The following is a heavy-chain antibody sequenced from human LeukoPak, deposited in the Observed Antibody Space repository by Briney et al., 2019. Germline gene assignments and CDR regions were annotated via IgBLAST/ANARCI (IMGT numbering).Heavy chain of an antibody. CDR2: ISSSSSYI. V-gene: IGHV3-21*01. J-gene: IGHJ4*02. D-gene: IGHD2-2*01. Sequence: PGGSLRLSCAASGFTFSSYSMNWVRQAQGKGLEWVSSISSSSSYIYYADSVKGRFTISRDNAKNSLYLQMNSLRAEDTAVYYCARKVVPAAIWYYFDYWGQGTLVTVSS. CDR3: ARKVVPAAIWYYFDY. CDR1: GFTFSSYS.